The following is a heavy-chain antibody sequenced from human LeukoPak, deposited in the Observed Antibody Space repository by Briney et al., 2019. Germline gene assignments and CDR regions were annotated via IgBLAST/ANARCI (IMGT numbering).Heavy chain of an antibody. Sequence: GESLRISCKGSGXSFTSYWSSWVRQMPGKGLECMGRIDPSDSYTNYSPSFQGHVTISADKSISTAYLQWSSLKASDTAMYYCARSSTSSSYYYYGMDVWGQGTTVTVSS. D-gene: IGHD2-2*01. CDR3: ARSSTSSSYYYYGMDV. J-gene: IGHJ6*02. CDR1: GXSFTSYW. V-gene: IGHV5-10-1*01. CDR2: IDPSDSYT.